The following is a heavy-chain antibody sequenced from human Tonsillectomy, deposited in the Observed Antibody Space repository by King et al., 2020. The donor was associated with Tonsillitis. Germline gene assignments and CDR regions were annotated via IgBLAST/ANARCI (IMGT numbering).Heavy chain of an antibody. Sequence: VQLVESGGGLVKPGGSLRLSCASSGFTFINARRSWVRRAPGKGLEWGGRIESKTDGGTTDYAAPVKGRFTISRDDSKNTLYLQMNSLKTEDTAVYYCTTGWIQLWFDLWGQGTLVTVSS. CDR1: GFTFINAR. CDR2: IESKTDGGTT. CDR3: TTGWIQLWFDL. D-gene: IGHD5-18*01. J-gene: IGHJ5*02. V-gene: IGHV3-15*04.